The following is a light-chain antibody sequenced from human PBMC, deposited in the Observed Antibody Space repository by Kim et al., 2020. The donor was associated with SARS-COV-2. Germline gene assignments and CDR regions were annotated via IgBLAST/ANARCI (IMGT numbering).Light chain of an antibody. CDR3: QQYNNWPRT. J-gene: IGKJ1*01. Sequence: EVVPTQSPVTLSVSPGERGTLSCRASQSVNNNLAWYQQKPGQAPRLLIYSASTRATDIPGRFSGSGSGTEFTLTISSLQSEDFAVYYCQQYNNWPRTFGQGTKVDIK. CDR2: SAS. V-gene: IGKV3-15*01. CDR1: QSVNNN.